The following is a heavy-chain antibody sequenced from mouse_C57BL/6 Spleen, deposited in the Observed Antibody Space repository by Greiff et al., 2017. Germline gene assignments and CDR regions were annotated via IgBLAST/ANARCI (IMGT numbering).Heavy chain of an antibody. Sequence: VQLQQPGAELVKPGASVKLSCKASGYTFTSYWMHWVKQRPGQGLEWIGMIHPNSGSTNYNEKFKSKATLTVDKSSSTAYMQLSSLTSEDSAVYYCARNMNYYGTTFAYWGQGTLVTVSA. J-gene: IGHJ3*01. CDR3: ARNMNYYGTTFAY. D-gene: IGHD1-1*01. CDR1: GYTFTSYW. CDR2: IHPNSGST. V-gene: IGHV1-64*01.